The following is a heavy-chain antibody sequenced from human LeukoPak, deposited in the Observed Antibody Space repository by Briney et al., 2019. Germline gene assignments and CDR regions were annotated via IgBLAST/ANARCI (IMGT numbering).Heavy chain of an antibody. CDR2: IRYDGSNK. J-gene: IGHJ6*03. D-gene: IGHD3-3*01. V-gene: IGHV3-30*02. Sequence: GSLRLSCAASGFTFSSYGMHWVRQAPGKGLEWVAFIRYDGSNKYYADSVKGRFTISRDNSKNTLYLQMNSLRAEDTAVYYCAKAQGTYYDFWSGASYYYYMDVWGKGTTVTVSS. CDR3: AKAQGTYYDFWSGASYYYYMDV. CDR1: GFTFSSYG.